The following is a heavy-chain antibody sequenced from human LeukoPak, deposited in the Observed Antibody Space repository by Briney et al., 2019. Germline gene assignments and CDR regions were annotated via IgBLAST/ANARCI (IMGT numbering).Heavy chain of an antibody. D-gene: IGHD3-10*01. CDR3: ARLRSRGFRGDPYYFDY. J-gene: IGHJ4*02. CDR1: GGSFSGYY. Sequence: PSETLSLTCAVYGGSFSGYYWSWIRQPPGKGLEWIGEINHSGSTNYNPSLKSRVTISVGTSKNQFSLKLSSVTAADTAVYYCARLRSRGFRGDPYYFDYWGQGTLVTVSS. V-gene: IGHV4-34*01. CDR2: INHSGST.